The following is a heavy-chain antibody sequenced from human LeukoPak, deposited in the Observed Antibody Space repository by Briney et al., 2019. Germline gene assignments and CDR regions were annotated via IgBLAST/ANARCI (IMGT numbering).Heavy chain of an antibody. J-gene: IGHJ4*02. Sequence: SETLSLTCTVSGGSISSYYWSWIRQPAGKGLESIGRIYTSGSTNYNPSLKSRVTMSVDTSKNQFSLKLSSVTAAGTAVYYCARDTYYYDSSGYWADYWGQGTLVTVSS. CDR2: IYTSGST. CDR3: ARDTYYYDSSGYWADY. V-gene: IGHV4-4*07. D-gene: IGHD3-22*01. CDR1: GGSISSYY.